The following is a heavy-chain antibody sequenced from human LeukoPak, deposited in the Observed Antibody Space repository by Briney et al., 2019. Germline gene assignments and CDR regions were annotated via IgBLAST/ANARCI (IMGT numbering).Heavy chain of an antibody. CDR1: GGSISSGDYY. Sequence: SQTLSLTCTVSGGSISSGDYYWGWIRQPPGKGLEWIGRIYYSGSTYYNPSLKSRFTISVDTAKNQFSLKLSSVTAADTAVYYCASLITPNHPFDYWGQGTLVTVSS. V-gene: IGHV4-39*01. J-gene: IGHJ4*02. D-gene: IGHD3-16*01. CDR3: ASLITPNHPFDY. CDR2: IYYSGST.